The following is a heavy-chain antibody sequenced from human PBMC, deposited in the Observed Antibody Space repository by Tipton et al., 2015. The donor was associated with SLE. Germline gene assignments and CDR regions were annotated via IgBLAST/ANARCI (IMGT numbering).Heavy chain of an antibody. Sequence: LRLSCTVSGGSISSSSYYWGWIRQPPGKGLEWIGSIYYSGSTYYNPSLKSRVTISVDTSKNQFSLKLSSVTAADTAVYYCARVGGSGPPNYYYMDVWGKGTTVTVSS. J-gene: IGHJ6*03. D-gene: IGHD6-19*01. CDR2: IYYSGST. V-gene: IGHV4-39*01. CDR3: ARVGGSGPPNYYYMDV. CDR1: GGSISSSSYY.